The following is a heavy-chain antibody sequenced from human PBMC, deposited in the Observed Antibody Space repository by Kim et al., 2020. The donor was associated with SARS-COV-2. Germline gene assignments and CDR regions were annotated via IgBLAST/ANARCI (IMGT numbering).Heavy chain of an antibody. CDR1: GFTFSSYA. CDR2: ISGSGGST. D-gene: IGHD3-10*01. V-gene: IGHV3-23*01. J-gene: IGHJ4*02. CDR3: AKDLGSRVLLWFGEFFV. Sequence: GGSLRLSCAASGFTFSSYAMSWVRQAPGKGLEWVSAISGSGGSTYYADSVKGRFTISRDNSKNTLYLQMNSLRAEDTAVYYCAKDLGSRVLLWFGEFFVWGQGTLVTVSS.